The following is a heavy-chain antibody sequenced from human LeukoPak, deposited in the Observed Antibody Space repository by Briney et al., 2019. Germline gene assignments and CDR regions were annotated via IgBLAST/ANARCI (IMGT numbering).Heavy chain of an antibody. CDR3: ARSLVAARRELAFDI. V-gene: IGHV3-9*01. Sequence: PGGSLRLSCAASGFTFDDYAMHWVRQAPGKGLEWVSGISWNSGSIGYADSVKGRFTISRDNAKNSLYLQMNSLRAEDTAVYYCARSLVAARRELAFDIWGQGTMVTVSS. CDR1: GFTFDDYA. J-gene: IGHJ3*02. CDR2: ISWNSGSI. D-gene: IGHD6-6*01.